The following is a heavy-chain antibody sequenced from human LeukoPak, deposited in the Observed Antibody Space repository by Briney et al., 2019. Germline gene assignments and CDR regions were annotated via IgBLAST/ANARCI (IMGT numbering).Heavy chain of an antibody. Sequence: GESLQISCKGSGYSFTSYWIGWVRQMPGKGLEWMGIIYPGDSDTRYSPSFQGQVTISADKSISTAYLQWSSLKASDTAIYYCARGYCSGGSCYSVDYWGQGTLVTVSS. CDR3: ARGYCSGGSCYSVDY. CDR1: GYSFTSYW. D-gene: IGHD2-15*01. J-gene: IGHJ4*02. CDR2: IYPGDSDT. V-gene: IGHV5-51*01.